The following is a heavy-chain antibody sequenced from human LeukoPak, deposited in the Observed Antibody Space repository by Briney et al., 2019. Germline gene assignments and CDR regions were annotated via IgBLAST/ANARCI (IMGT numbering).Heavy chain of an antibody. CDR3: ASWNSSGWYVDY. D-gene: IGHD6-19*01. J-gene: IGHJ4*02. Sequence: SETLSLTCTVSGGSISSGGYYWSWIRQHPGKGLEWIGYIYYSGSTYYNPSLKSRVTISVDTSKNQFSLKLSSVTAADTAVYYCASWNSSGWYVDYWGQGTLVTVSS. V-gene: IGHV4-31*03. CDR2: IYYSGST. CDR1: GGSISSGGYY.